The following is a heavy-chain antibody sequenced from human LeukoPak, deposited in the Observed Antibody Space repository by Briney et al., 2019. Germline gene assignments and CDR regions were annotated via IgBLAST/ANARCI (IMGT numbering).Heavy chain of an antibody. Sequence: GGSLRLSXTASGFTFSSYWMHWVRQAPGKGLMWVSRINSDGSSITYADSVKGRFTISRDNAKNTLYLQMNSLRAEDTAVYYCAQNYDFRSGYESWGQGTLVTVSS. CDR3: AQNYDFRSGYES. CDR2: INSDGSSI. J-gene: IGHJ5*01. CDR1: GFTFSSYW. D-gene: IGHD3-3*01. V-gene: IGHV3-74*01.